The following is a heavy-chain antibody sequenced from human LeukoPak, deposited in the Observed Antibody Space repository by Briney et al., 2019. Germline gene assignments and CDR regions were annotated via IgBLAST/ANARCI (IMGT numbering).Heavy chain of an antibody. Sequence: PGGSLRLSCAASGLTFSNYAMSWVRQAPGKGLEWVSGISESGDNKYHADSVKGRFTISRDNSKNTLYLQMNSLRAEDTALYYCAKNITNWGQGTLVTVSS. J-gene: IGHJ4*02. V-gene: IGHV3-23*01. D-gene: IGHD1-14*01. CDR1: GLTFSNYA. CDR3: AKNITN. CDR2: ISESGDNK.